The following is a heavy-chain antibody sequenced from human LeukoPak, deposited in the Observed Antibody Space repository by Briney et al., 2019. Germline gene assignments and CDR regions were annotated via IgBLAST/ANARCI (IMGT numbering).Heavy chain of an antibody. J-gene: IGHJ6*03. CDR3: AREWGDQPYCGGDCYLYYYYYYMDV. CDR1: GGSISSYY. Sequence: SETLSLTCTVSGGSISSYYWNWIRQPPGKGLEWIGYIYYSGSTNYNPSLKSRVTISVDTSKNQFSLKLSSVTAADTAVYYCAREWGDQPYCGGDCYLYYYYYYMDVWGKGTTVTISS. D-gene: IGHD2-21*02. CDR2: IYYSGST. V-gene: IGHV4-59*01.